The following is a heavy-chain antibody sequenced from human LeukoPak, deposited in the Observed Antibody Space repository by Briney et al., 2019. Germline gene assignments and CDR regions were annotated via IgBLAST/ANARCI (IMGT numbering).Heavy chain of an antibody. V-gene: IGHV4-38-2*02. CDR2: IYHSGST. CDR3: ARAFQRSSWPFDY. J-gene: IGHJ4*02. D-gene: IGHD6-13*01. Sequence: PSETLSLTCTVPGYSISSGYYWGWIRQPPGKGLEWIGSIYHSGSTYYNPSLKSRVTISEDTSKNQFSLKLSSVTAADTAVYYCARAFQRSSWPFDYWGQGTLVTVSS. CDR1: GYSISSGYY.